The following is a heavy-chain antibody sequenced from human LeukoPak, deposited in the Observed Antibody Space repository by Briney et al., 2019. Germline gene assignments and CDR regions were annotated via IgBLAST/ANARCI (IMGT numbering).Heavy chain of an antibody. Sequence: PGGSLTLSCAASGVTFSTYSMTWVRQAPGKGLEWISYISGSSSTIYYADSVKGRFTISRDNAKNSLYLQMNSLRDEDTAVYYCARDHYSRNDYWGQGTLITVSS. CDR1: GVTFSTYS. D-gene: IGHD6-13*01. CDR2: ISGSSSTI. J-gene: IGHJ4*02. V-gene: IGHV3-48*02. CDR3: ARDHYSRNDY.